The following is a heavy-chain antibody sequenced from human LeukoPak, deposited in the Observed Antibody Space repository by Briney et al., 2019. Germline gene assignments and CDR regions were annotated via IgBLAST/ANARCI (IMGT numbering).Heavy chain of an antibody. Sequence: GGSLRLSCAASGFTFSSYAMHWVRQAPGKGLEWVAVISYGGSNKYYADSVKGRFTISRDNSKNTLYLQMNGLRAEDTAVYYCALTIGPDAFDIWGQGTMVTVSS. J-gene: IGHJ3*02. V-gene: IGHV3-30-3*01. D-gene: IGHD4/OR15-4a*01. CDR1: GFTFSSYA. CDR3: ALTIGPDAFDI. CDR2: ISYGGSNK.